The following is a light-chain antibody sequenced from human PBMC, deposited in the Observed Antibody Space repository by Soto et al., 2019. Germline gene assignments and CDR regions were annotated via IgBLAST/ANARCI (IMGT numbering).Light chain of an antibody. CDR3: CSYAGSSTQV. CDR2: EAS. V-gene: IGLV2-23*01. J-gene: IGLJ1*01. CDR1: SSDVGSYNL. Sequence: QSVLTQPASVSGSPGQSITISCTVTSSDVGSYNLVSWYQQHPGKAPKLMIYEASKRPSGVSNRFSGSKSGNPASLTISGLQAEDEADYYCCSYAGSSTQVFGTGTKVTVL.